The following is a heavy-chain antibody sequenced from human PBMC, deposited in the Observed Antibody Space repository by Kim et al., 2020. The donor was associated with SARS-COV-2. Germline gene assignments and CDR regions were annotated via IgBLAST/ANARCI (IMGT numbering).Heavy chain of an antibody. CDR2: IYYSGST. CDR1: GGSISSYY. J-gene: IGHJ3*02. V-gene: IGHV4-59*13. D-gene: IGHD3-10*01. Sequence: SETLSLTCTVSGGSISSYYWGWIRQPPGKGLEWIGYIYYSGSTKYNPSLESRVAISLDTSKKQFSLKLSSVTAADTAVYYCARVLPNYYGSGTSDAFDIWGQGTMVTVSS. CDR3: ARVLPNYYGSGTSDAFDI.